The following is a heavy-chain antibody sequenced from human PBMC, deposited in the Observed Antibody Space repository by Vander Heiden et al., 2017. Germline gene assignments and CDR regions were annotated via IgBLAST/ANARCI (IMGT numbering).Heavy chain of an antibody. CDR3: ARVRWGSYES. J-gene: IGHJ5*02. D-gene: IGHD7-27*01. CDR1: GFSFSNYD. Sequence: EVQLVESGGGLVQPGGSLSLSCAASGFSFSNYDMHWVRQVTGKGLEWVSAVDTAGDTFYPASVKGRFTISREDATNSLYLQMNSLRAGDTAVYYCARVRWGSYESWGQGTLVTVSS. CDR2: VDTAGDT. V-gene: IGHV3-13*01.